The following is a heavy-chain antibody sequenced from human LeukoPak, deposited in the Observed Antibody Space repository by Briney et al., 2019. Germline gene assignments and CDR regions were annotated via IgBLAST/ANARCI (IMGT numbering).Heavy chain of an antibody. D-gene: IGHD6-13*01. V-gene: IGHV4-59*01. CDR1: GASISFYY. CDR3: ALDSSSWSDDSFDI. Sequence: ASETLSLTCTVSGASISFYYWSWIRQPPGKGLEWIGHIYYSGSTNYNPSLKSRVTMSIDTSKNQFSLNLNSVTAADTAVYYCALDSSSWSDDSFDIWGQGTMVTVSS. J-gene: IGHJ3*02. CDR2: IYYSGST.